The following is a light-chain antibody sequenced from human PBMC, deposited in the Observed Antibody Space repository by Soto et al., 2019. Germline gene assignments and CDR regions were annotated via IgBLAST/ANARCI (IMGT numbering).Light chain of an antibody. Sequence: EIVLTQSPATLSLSPGERATLSCRASQSVSSYLAWYQHKPGQAPRLLIYDASNRATGIPARFSGRGSGTGFTLTITSLEPEDFAFYYCQERSNWPRTFGQRTKVDI. J-gene: IGKJ1*01. CDR2: DAS. CDR3: QERSNWPRT. V-gene: IGKV3-11*01. CDR1: QSVSSY.